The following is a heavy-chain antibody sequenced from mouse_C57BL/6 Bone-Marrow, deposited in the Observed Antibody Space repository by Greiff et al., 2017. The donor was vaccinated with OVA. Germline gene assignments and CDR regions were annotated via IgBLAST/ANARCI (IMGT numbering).Heavy chain of an antibody. D-gene: IGHD1-1*01. Sequence: VKLQQPGAELVKPGASVKLSCKASGYTFTSYWMQWVKQRPGQGLEWIGEIDPSDSYTNYNQKFKGKATLTVDTSSSTAYMQLSSLTSEDSAVYYCARPIYYYGSRPYYFDYWGQGTTLTVSS. J-gene: IGHJ2*01. V-gene: IGHV1-50*01. CDR1: GYTFTSYW. CDR2: IDPSDSYT. CDR3: ARPIYYYGSRPYYFDY.